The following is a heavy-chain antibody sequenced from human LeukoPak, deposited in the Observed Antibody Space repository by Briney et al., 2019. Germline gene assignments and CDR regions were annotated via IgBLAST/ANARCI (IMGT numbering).Heavy chain of an antibody. D-gene: IGHD5-18*01. J-gene: IGHJ5*01. CDR1: GFRFSSYV. Sequence: GVTLRLSCVGSGFRFSSYVMNWVRQAPGRGLEWLSYLTRTSSATWYADSVKGRFTIFRDNAKSSLYLQMNSLRVEDTAVYYCATGGSEYRSDWFDSWGQGTLVNVAS. V-gene: IGHV3-48*01. CDR3: ATGGSEYRSDWFDS. CDR2: LTRTSSAT.